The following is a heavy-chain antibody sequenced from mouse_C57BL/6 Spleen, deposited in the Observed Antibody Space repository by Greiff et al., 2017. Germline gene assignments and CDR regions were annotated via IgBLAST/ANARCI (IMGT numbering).Heavy chain of an antibody. V-gene: IGHV1-69*01. J-gene: IGHJ2*01. CDR3: ARTVPYFDY. CDR2: IDPSDSYT. CDR1: GYTFTSYW. D-gene: IGHD1-1*01. Sequence: VQLQQPGAELVMPGASVKLSCKASGYTFTSYWMHWVKQRPGQGLEWIGEIDPSDSYTNYNQKFKGKSTLTVDKSSRTAYMQLSSLTSEDSAVYYCARTVPYFDYWGQGTTLTVSS.